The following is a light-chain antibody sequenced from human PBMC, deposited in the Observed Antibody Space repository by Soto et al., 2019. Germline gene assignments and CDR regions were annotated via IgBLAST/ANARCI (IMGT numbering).Light chain of an antibody. V-gene: IGLV1-47*01. CDR2: RNN. Sequence: QSVLTQPPSASGTPGQRVTISCYGSSSNIGSNYVYWYQQLPGTAPKLLIYRNNQRPSGVPDRFSGSKSGTSASLAISGLRSEDEADYYCAAWDDSLSGREVFGTGTKLTVL. J-gene: IGLJ1*01. CDR3: AAWDDSLSGREV. CDR1: SSNIGSNY.